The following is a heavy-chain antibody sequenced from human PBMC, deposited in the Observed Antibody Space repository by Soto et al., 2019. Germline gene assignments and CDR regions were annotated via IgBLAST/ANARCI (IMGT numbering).Heavy chain of an antibody. V-gene: IGHV3-30*02. J-gene: IGHJ4*02. CDR3: AKEWVYDSSGWSFDY. D-gene: IGHD3-22*01. CDR2: LWSDGSSK. CDR1: GFTIGQYG. Sequence: PGGSLRLSCLASGFTIGQYGSHWVRQAPGKGLEWVAVLWSDGSSKYYAESVKGRFTISRDNSKNTLYLQMNSLRAEDTAVYYCAKEWVYDSSGWSFDYWGQGTLVTVSS.